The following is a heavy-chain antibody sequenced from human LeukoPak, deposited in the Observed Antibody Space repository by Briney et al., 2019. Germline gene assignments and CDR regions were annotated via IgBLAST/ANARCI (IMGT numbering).Heavy chain of an antibody. J-gene: IGHJ4*02. Sequence: ASVKVSCKASGGTFSSYAISWVRQAPGQGLEWMGGIIPIFGTANYAQKLQGRVTMTTDTSTSTAYMELRSLRSDDTAVYYCARFGSSWYSPPSYWGQGTLVTVSS. D-gene: IGHD6-13*01. CDR3: ARFGSSWYSPPSY. CDR2: IIPIFGTA. CDR1: GGTFSSYA. V-gene: IGHV1-69*05.